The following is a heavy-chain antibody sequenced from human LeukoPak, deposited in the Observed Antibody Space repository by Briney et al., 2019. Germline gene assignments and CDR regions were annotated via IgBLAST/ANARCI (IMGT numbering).Heavy chain of an antibody. J-gene: IGHJ4*02. D-gene: IGHD2-2*01. Sequence: PGGSLRLSCAASGFTFSSYSMNWVRQAPGKGLEWVSSISSSSSYIYYADSVKGRFTISRDNAKNSLYLQMNSLRAEDTAVYYCARDRRRTDIVVVPAANDYWGQGTLVTVSS. CDR1: GFTFSSYS. V-gene: IGHV3-21*01. CDR3: ARDRRRTDIVVVPAANDY. CDR2: ISSSSSYI.